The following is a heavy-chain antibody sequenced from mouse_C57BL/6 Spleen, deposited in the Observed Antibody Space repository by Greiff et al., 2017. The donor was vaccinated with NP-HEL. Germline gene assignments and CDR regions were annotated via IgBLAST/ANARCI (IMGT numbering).Heavy chain of an antibody. CDR1: GFNIKDDY. V-gene: IGHV14-4*01. J-gene: IGHJ3*01. CDR3: AFMVTSAWFAY. Sequence: VHVKQSGAELVRPGASVKLSCTASGFNIKDDYMHWVKQRPEQGLEWIGWIDPENGDTEYASKFQGKATITADTSSNTAYLHLSSLTSDDTAVYYCAFMVTSAWFAYWGQGTLVTVSA. CDR2: IDPENGDT. D-gene: IGHD2-1*01.